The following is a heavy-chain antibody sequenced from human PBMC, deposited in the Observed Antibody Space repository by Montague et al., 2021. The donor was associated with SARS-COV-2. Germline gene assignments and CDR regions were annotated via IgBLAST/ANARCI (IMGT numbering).Heavy chain of an antibody. CDR2: ISSSSSTI. V-gene: IGHV3-48*02. D-gene: IGHD5-18*01. CDR3: ARDLGLVPAMVYYYYYGMDV. J-gene: IGHJ6*02. CDR1: GFTFSSYS. Sequence: SLRLSCEASGFTFSSYSMNWVRQAPGKGLEWVSYISSSSSTIYYADSXKGRFTISRDNAKNSRYLQMNSLRDEDTAVYYCARDLGLVPAMVYYYYYGMDVWGQGTTVTVSS.